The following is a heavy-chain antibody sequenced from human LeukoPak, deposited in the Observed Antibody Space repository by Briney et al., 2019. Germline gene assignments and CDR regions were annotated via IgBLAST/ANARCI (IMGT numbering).Heavy chain of an antibody. J-gene: IGHJ4*02. V-gene: IGHV4-59*01. Sequence: NPSEPLSLMCSVSGDFLSLFYWSWLRRPPGEGLEWFGYIYYSGTTNYNPSLKSRVTISVDTSKNQSSLKLSSVTATDTAVYYCATHSSSSNLFDYWGQGTLVTVSS. CDR2: IYYSGTT. CDR1: GDFLSLFY. CDR3: ATHSSSSNLFDY. D-gene: IGHD6-6*01.